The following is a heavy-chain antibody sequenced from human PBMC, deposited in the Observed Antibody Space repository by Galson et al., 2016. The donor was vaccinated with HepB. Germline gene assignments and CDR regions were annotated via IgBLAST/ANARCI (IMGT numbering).Heavy chain of an antibody. CDR3: ASDSKQWLVRRNWFDP. CDR1: GYTFTSYY. Sequence: SVKASCKASGYTFTSYYMHWVRQAPGQGLEWMGIINPSGGSATYAQKFQGRVTMTRDTSTSTVYMELSSLRSEDTALYYCASDSKQWLVRRNWFDPWGQGTLVTVSS. D-gene: IGHD6-19*01. J-gene: IGHJ5*02. V-gene: IGHV1-46*01. CDR2: INPSGGSA.